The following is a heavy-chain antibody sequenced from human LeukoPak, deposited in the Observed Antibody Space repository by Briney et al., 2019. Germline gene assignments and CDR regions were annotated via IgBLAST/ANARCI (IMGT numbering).Heavy chain of an antibody. J-gene: IGHJ5*02. V-gene: IGHV1-8*01. D-gene: IGHD2-2*01. CDR1: GYTFTSYD. CDR3: ARPIVVPAAAKRAGWFDP. Sequence: ASVKVSCKASGYTFTSYDINWLRQASGQGLEWMGWMNPNSGNTGYAQKFQGRFTMTTDTSTSTAYMELRSLRSDDTAVYYCARPIVVPAAAKRAGWFDPWGQGTLVTVSS. CDR2: MNPNSGNT.